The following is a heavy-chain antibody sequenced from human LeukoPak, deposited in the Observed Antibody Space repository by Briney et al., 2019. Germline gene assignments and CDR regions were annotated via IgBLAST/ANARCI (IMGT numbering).Heavy chain of an antibody. D-gene: IGHD3-16*01. CDR1: GFAFTNYP. CDR2: IGSSITYT. Sequence: PGGSLRLSCVASGFAFTNYPMNWVRQAPGKGLEWVSSIGSSITYTYYADSVKGRFTISRDNTKNSLFLQMNRLSAEDTAVYYCVRGHVFGFDYYYYLDVWGKGTTVAVSS. V-gene: IGHV3-21*01. CDR3: VRGHVFGFDYYYYLDV. J-gene: IGHJ6*03.